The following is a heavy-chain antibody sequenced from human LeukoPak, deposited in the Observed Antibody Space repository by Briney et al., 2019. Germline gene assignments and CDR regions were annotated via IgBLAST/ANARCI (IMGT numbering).Heavy chain of an antibody. CDR2: VYYTGST. J-gene: IGHJ3*02. CDR3: ARRYCTGGTCYSDRGAFDI. D-gene: IGHD2-15*01. Sequence: TSETLSLTCTVSGDSISSSSYYWDWIRQPPGKGLEWIGSVYYTGSTDYNSSLKSRVTISVGTSKNQFSLRLSSVTAADTAVYYCARRYCTGGTCYSDRGAFDIWGQGTMVTVSS. V-gene: IGHV4-39*07. CDR1: GDSISSSSYY.